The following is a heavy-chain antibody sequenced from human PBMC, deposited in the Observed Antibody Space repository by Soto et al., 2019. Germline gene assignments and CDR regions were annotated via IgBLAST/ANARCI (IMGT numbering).Heavy chain of an antibody. V-gene: IGHV1-18*01. CDR1: GYTFTSYG. D-gene: IGHD3-3*01. CDR2: ISAYNGNT. Sequence: GASVKVSCKASGYTFTSYGIRWVRQAPGQGLEWMGWISAYNGNTNYAQKLQGRVTMTTDTSTSTAYMELRSLRSDDTAVYYCARLTNDFWSGYHYYYYMDVWGKGTTVTVSS. CDR3: ARLTNDFWSGYHYYYYMDV. J-gene: IGHJ6*03.